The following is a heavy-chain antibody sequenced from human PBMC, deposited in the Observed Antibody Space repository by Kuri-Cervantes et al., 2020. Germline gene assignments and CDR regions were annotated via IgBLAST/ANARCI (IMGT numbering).Heavy chain of an antibody. CDR2: MNPNSGNT. CDR3: ARRHYYDSSGYYGSDY. J-gene: IGHJ4*02. D-gene: IGHD3-22*01. V-gene: IGHV1-8*01. CDR1: GYTFTSYD. Sequence: ASVKVSCKASGYTFTSYDINWVRQATGQGLEWMGWMNPNSGNTGYAQKFQGRVTMTRNTSISTAYMELSSLRSEDMAVYYCARRHYYDSSGYYGSDYWGQGTLVTVSS.